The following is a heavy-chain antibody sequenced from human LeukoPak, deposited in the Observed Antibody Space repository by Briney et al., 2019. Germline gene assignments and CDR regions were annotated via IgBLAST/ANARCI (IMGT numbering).Heavy chain of an antibody. J-gene: IGHJ4*02. CDR2: ISSSGSTI. CDR3: AAYCSSTSCHLDY. Sequence: PGGSLRLSCAASGFTFSSYSMNWVRQAPGKGLEWVSYISSSGSTIYYADSVKGRFTISRDNAKNSLYLQMNSLRAEDTAVYYCAAYCSSTSCHLDYWGQGTLVTVSS. D-gene: IGHD2-2*01. V-gene: IGHV3-48*04. CDR1: GFTFSSYS.